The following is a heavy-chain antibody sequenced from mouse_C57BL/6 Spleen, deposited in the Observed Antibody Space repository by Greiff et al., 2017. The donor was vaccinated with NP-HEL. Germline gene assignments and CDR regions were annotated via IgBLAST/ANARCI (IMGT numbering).Heavy chain of an antibody. CDR3: ARYPLYYGSSGYAMDY. CDR2: IYPGSGST. J-gene: IGHJ4*01. Sequence: QVHVKQSGAELVKPGASVKMSCKASGYTFTSYWITWVKQRPGQGLEWIGDIYPGSGSTNYNEKFKSKATLTVDTSSSTAYMQLSSLTSEDSAVYYCARYPLYYGSSGYAMDYWGQGTSVTVSS. V-gene: IGHV1-55*01. D-gene: IGHD1-1*01. CDR1: GYTFTSYW.